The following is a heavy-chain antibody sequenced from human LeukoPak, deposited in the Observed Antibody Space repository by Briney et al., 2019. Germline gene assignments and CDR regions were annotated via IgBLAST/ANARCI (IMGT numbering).Heavy chain of an antibody. D-gene: IGHD6-13*01. CDR3: ARDPRYSSSWFLDY. V-gene: IGHV1-2*02. CDR2: INPNSGGT. CDR1: GYTFTGYY. J-gene: IGHJ4*02. Sequence: GSVKVSCKASGYTFTGYYMHWVRQAPGQGLEWMGWINPNSGGTNYAQKFQGRVTMTRDTSISTAYMELSRLRSDDTAVYYCARDPRYSSSWFLDYWGQGTLVTVSS.